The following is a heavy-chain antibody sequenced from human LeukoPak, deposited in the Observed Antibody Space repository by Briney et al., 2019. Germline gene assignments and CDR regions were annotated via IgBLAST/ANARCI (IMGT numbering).Heavy chain of an antibody. Sequence: GGSLRLSCAASGFTFSGYTMNWVRQAPGKGLEWVSSISSSSSIYYADSVKGRFTLSRDNAKNSLYLQMNSLRAEDTAVYYCARSGYNWNDVIFFDYWGQGILVTVSS. D-gene: IGHD1-1*01. J-gene: IGHJ4*02. CDR1: GFTFSGYT. V-gene: IGHV3-69-1*01. CDR3: ARSGYNWNDVIFFDY. CDR2: ISSSSSI.